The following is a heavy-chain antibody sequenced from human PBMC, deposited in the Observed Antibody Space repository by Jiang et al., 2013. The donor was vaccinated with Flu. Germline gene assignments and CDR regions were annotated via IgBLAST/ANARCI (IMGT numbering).Heavy chain of an antibody. V-gene: IGHV1-2*02. CDR1: GYTFTDYY. CDR2: INPHTGDT. Sequence: SVKVSCKASGYTFTDYYMYWVRQAPGHGLEWMGWINPHTGDTKYVQKFQGRVTMTRDTSISTTYMELSRLRSDDTAVYYCAKGLYGGITAWFDPWGQGTLVTVSS. J-gene: IGHJ5*02. D-gene: IGHD3-16*01. CDR3: AKGLYGGITAWFDP.